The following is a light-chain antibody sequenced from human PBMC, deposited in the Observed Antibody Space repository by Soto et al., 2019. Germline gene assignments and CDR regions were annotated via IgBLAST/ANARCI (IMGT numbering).Light chain of an antibody. J-gene: IGKJ1*01. CDR3: QQRSNWPPWT. CDR2: GAS. CDR1: QSVSSN. V-gene: IGKV3-15*01. Sequence: EIVVTQSPATLSVSPGERATLSCRASQSVSSNLAWYQQKPGQAPRLLINGASTRATGIPARFSGSGSGTEFSLTISSLQSEDFAVYYCQQRSNWPPWTFGQGTKVEIK.